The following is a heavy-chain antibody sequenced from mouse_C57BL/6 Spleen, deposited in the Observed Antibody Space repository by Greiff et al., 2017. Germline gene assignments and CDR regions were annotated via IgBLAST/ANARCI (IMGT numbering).Heavy chain of an antibody. D-gene: IGHD1-1*01. CDR2: FTPSTGGN. CDR1: GYSFTGYY. Sequence: VQLQQSGPELVKPGASVKISCKASGYSFTGYYMNWVKQSPEKSLEWIGEFTPSTGGNTYNQKFKAKDTLTVDKSSSTAYVQLKSLTSEDSAVYYCIHYGSSYWYFDVWGTGTTVTVSS. V-gene: IGHV1-42*01. CDR3: IHYGSSYWYFDV. J-gene: IGHJ1*03.